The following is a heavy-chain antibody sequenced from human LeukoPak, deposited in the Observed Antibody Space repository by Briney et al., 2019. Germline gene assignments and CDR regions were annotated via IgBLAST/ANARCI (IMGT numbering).Heavy chain of an antibody. Sequence: SETLSLTCTVSGGSISNYYWSWIRQPAGKGLEWIGRIHTSGGTNYNPSLKSRITMSVDTSKNQFSLKLSSVTAADTAVYYCAGGGLPKDWGQGTLVTVSS. CDR1: GGSISNYY. CDR2: IHTSGGT. CDR3: AGGGLPKD. J-gene: IGHJ4*02. D-gene: IGHD3-16*01. V-gene: IGHV4-4*07.